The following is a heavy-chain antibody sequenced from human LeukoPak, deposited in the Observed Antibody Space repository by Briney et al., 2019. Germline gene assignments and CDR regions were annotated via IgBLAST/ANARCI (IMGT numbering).Heavy chain of an antibody. CDR2: IIPILGIA. D-gene: IGHD2-21*02. V-gene: IGHV1-69*02. CDR3: ARGEVVVVTAIRYYYYGMDV. CDR1: GGTFSSYT. Sequence: EASVKVSCKASGGTFSSYTISWVRQAPGQGLEWMARIIPILGIANYAQKFQGRVTITADKSTSTAYMELSSLRSEDTAVYYCARGEVVVVTAIRYYYYGMDVWGQGTTVTVSS. J-gene: IGHJ6*02.